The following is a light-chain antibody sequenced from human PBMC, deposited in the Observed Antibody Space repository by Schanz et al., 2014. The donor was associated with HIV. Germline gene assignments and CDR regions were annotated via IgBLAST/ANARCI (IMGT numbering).Light chain of an antibody. J-gene: IGKJ2*01. CDR2: AAS. Sequence: DIQMTQSPSSLSASVGDRVTITCRASQTIRDSLNWYQQRPGKAPKLLIFAASSLHSGVPSRFSGSGSGTDFSLTIRSLQPEDFATYYCQQNYRTPYTFGQGTFLEIK. CDR1: QTIRDS. V-gene: IGKV1-39*01. CDR3: QQNYRTPYT.